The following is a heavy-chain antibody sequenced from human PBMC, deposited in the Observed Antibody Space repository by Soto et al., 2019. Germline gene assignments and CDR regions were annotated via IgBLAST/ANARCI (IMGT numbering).Heavy chain of an antibody. CDR3: ARQSIGDIVVVPAAIGGSYYYYYGMDV. J-gene: IGHJ6*02. V-gene: IGHV4-59*08. CDR1: GGSIDSYY. Sequence: SETLSLTCTVSGGSIDSYYWSWIRQRPGKGLEWIGYIYHSGSTDYNPSLNSRVTISVATSKKQFSLNLTSVTAADTAVYYCARQSIGDIVVVPAAIGGSYYYYYGMDVWGQGTTVTVSS. CDR2: IYHSGST. D-gene: IGHD2-2*02.